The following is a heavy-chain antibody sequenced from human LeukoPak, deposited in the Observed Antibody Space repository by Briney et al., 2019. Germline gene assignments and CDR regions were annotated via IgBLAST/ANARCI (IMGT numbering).Heavy chain of an antibody. D-gene: IGHD3-10*01. CDR1: GGSFSGYY. CDR3: ARDKKGKLYYYYYMDV. Sequence: SETLSLTCAVYGGSFSGYYWSWIRQPPGKGLEWIGEINHSGSTNYNPSLKSRVTISVDTSKNQFSLKLSSVTAADTAVYYCARDKKGKLYYYYYMDVWGKGTTATVSS. CDR2: INHSGST. J-gene: IGHJ6*03. V-gene: IGHV4-34*01.